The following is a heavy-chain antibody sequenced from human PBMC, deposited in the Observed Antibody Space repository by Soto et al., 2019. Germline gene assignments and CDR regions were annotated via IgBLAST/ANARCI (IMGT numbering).Heavy chain of an antibody. CDR2: IIPIFNST. D-gene: IGHD2-2*02. V-gene: IGHV1-69*06. CDR3: AREGRGKRAGYNGLVSLGY. J-gene: IGHJ4*02. CDR1: GSRFSNYV. Sequence: SVKVSCKVSGSRFSNYVISWVRQAPGHGLEWLGRIIPIFNSTKYAQSFQGRVTITADKSTSTASLELSSLRSDDTAVYYCAREGRGKRAGYNGLVSLGYWGQGTLVTVS.